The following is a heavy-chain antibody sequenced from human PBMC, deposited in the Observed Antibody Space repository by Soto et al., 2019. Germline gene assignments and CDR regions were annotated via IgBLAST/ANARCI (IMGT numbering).Heavy chain of an antibody. V-gene: IGHV4-30-4*01. D-gene: IGHD4-17*01. J-gene: IGHJ4*02. CDR2: IYYSGST. CDR3: ARFYGDYRVFDY. Sequence: QVQLQESGPGLVKPSQTLSLTCTVSGGSISSGYYYWSWIRQPPGKGLEWIGYIYYSGSTYYNPSLMGRVTRSVDTSKTHFSLRLSSVTAADTAVYYCARFYGDYRVFDYWGQGTLVTVSS. CDR1: GGSISSGYYY.